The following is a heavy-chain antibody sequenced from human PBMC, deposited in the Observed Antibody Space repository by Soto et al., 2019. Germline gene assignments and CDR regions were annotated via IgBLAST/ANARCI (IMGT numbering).Heavy chain of an antibody. D-gene: IGHD6-13*01. CDR3: ARGSPPKIAAAGTFTRYYYYMDV. CDR1: GGSFSGYY. J-gene: IGHJ6*03. V-gene: IGHV4-34*01. CDR2: INHSGST. Sequence: SETLSLTCAVYGGSFSGYYWSWIRQPPGKGLEWIGEINHSGSTNYNPSLKSRVTISVDTSKNQFSLKLSSVTAADTAVYYCARGSPPKIAAAGTFTRYYYYMDVWGKGTTVTVSS.